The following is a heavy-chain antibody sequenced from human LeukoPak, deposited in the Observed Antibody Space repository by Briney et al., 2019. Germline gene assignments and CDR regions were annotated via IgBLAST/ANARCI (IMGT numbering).Heavy chain of an antibody. J-gene: IGHJ3*02. Sequence: GGSLRLSCAASGFTVSSNYMSWVRQAPGKGLEWVSVIYSGSSTYYADSVKGRFTISRDNSKNTLYLQMNSLRAEDTAVYYCARDRAGYNPFDAFDIWGQGTMVTVSS. CDR2: IYSGSST. D-gene: IGHD5-12*01. V-gene: IGHV3-66*01. CDR1: GFTVSSNY. CDR3: ARDRAGYNPFDAFDI.